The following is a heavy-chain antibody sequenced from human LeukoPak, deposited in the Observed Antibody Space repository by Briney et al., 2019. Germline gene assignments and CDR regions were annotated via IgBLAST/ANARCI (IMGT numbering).Heavy chain of an antibody. CDR1: GYTFTGYY. D-gene: IGHD4-17*01. CDR3: ARIRLTTDAFDI. CDR2: INPNSGGT. Sequence: GASVKVSCKASGYTFTGYYMHWVRRAPGQGLEWMGWINPNSGGTNYAQKFQGRVTMTRDTSISTAYMELSRLRSDDTAVYYCARIRLTTDAFDIWGQGTMVTVSS. V-gene: IGHV1-2*02. J-gene: IGHJ3*02.